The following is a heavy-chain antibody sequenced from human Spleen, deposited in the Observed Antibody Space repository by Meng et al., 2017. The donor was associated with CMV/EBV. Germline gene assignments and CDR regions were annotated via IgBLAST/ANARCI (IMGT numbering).Heavy chain of an antibody. Sequence: GESLKISCAASGFTFSSYGMHWVRQAPGKGLEWISSISGSGGSTSYADSVKGRFTISRDNSKNTLYLQMNSLRAEDTAVYYCAAWGEGYFDYWGQGTLVTVSS. CDR2: ISGSGGST. V-gene: IGHV3-23*01. CDR1: GFTFSSYG. CDR3: AAWGEGYFDY. D-gene: IGHD3-16*01. J-gene: IGHJ4*02.